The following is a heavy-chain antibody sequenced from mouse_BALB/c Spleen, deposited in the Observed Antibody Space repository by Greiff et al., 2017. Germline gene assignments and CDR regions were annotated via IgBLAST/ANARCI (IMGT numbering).Heavy chain of an antibody. V-gene: IGHV3-6*02. CDR3: ALPYFDY. CDR2: ISYDGSN. Sequence: EVKLVESGPGLVKPSQSLSLTCSVTGYSITSGYYWNWIRQFPGNKLEWMGYISYDGSNNYNPSLKNRISITRDTSKNQFFLKLNSVTTEDTATYYCALPYFDYWGQGTTLTVSS. D-gene: IGHD2-10*01. J-gene: IGHJ2*01. CDR1: GYSITSGYY.